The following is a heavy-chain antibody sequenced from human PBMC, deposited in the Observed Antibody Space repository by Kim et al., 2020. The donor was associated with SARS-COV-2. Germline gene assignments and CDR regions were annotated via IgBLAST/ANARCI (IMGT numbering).Heavy chain of an antibody. J-gene: IGHJ3*02. CDR3: AKAEGSPLAFDI. V-gene: IGHV3-9*01. D-gene: IGHD6-13*01. Sequence: GGSLRLSCAASGFTFDDYAMHWVRQAPGKGLEWVSGISWNSGSIGYADSVKGRFTISRDNAKNSLYLQMNSLRAEDTALYYCAKAEGSPLAFDIWGQGTMVTVSS. CDR1: GFTFDDYA. CDR2: ISWNSGSI.